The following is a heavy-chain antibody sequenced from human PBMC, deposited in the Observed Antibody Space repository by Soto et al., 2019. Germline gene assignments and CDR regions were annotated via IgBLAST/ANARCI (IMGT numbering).Heavy chain of an antibody. D-gene: IGHD2-21*02. CDR3: ARSRRLPLVWFDP. Sequence: QVQLVQSGLEMKKPGASVKVSCKASGYNCNSYDIIWVRQAPGQGLEWMGWISSYNANTNYAPKFPGRVTMTTDTSTSTVYMELRSLRFDDTAVYYWARSRRLPLVWFDPWGQGTRVTVSS. CDR2: ISSYNANT. V-gene: IGHV1-18*01. J-gene: IGHJ5*02. CDR1: GYNCNSYD.